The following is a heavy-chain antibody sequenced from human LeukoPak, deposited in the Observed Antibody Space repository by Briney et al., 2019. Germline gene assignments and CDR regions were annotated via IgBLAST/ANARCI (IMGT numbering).Heavy chain of an antibody. Sequence: GGSLRLSCTASGFTFSDSAMSWVRQAPGKGVEWVGFIRSKAYGGTTEYAASVKGKFTISRDDSKSIAYLQMNSLKTEDTAVYYCTRYGGNSFSYWGQGTLVTVSS. J-gene: IGHJ4*02. V-gene: IGHV3-49*04. CDR2: IRSKAYGGTT. CDR1: GFTFSDSA. D-gene: IGHD4-23*01. CDR3: TRYGGNSFSY.